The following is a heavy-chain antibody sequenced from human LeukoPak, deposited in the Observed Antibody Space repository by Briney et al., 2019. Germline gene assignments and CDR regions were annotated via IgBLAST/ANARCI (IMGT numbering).Heavy chain of an antibody. CDR3: AREKLSFFDSSGYFDY. Sequence: GGSLRLSCAASGFTFSSYEMNWVRQAPGKGLEWVSYISSSGSTIHYADSVRGRFTISRDNAKNSLYLQMSRLRAEDTAVYYCAREKLSFFDSSGYFDYWGQGTLVTVSS. CDR2: ISSSGSTI. D-gene: IGHD3-22*01. V-gene: IGHV3-48*03. J-gene: IGHJ4*02. CDR1: GFTFSSYE.